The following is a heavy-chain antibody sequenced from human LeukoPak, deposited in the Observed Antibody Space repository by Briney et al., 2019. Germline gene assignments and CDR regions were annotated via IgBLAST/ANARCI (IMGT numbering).Heavy chain of an antibody. CDR2: IIPIFGTA. CDR3: ASRGGSITMVRGVITPFDY. J-gene: IGHJ4*02. D-gene: IGHD3-10*01. Sequence: SVKVSCKASGGTFSSYAISWVRQAPGQGLEWMGGIIPIFGTANYAQKFQGRVTITADESTSTAYMELSSLRSEDTAVYYCASRGGSITMVRGVITPFDYWGQGTLVTVSS. CDR1: GGTFSSYA. V-gene: IGHV1-69*13.